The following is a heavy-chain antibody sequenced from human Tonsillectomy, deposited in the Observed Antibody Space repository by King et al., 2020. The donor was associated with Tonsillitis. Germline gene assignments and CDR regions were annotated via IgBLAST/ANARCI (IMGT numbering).Heavy chain of an antibody. Sequence: QLVQSGAEVRKPGASVKVSCKASGYTFSTHQMHVERQAPGQGLEGWGISNPSGGSTTNAQKFQGRVTMTRDTSTSTVYREVRSLRSEDTAVYYCARERTSVVPSSAFDIWGQGTMVTVSS. V-gene: IGHV1-46*03. J-gene: IGHJ3*02. D-gene: IGHD2-21*01. CDR2: SNPSGGST. CDR3: ARERTSVVPSSAFDI. CDR1: GYTFSTHQ.